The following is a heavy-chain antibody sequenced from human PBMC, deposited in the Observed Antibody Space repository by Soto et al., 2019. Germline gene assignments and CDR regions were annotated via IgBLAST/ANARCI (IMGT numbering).Heavy chain of an antibody. CDR3: ASSLLTPFDY. D-gene: IGHD7-27*01. CDR2: IGGAGCNI. Sequence: HPGGSLRLSCAASGFTFSEYAMTWVRQAPGKGLEWVSVIGGAGCNIYYADSVGGRFTVSRDDAKNTLYLRMNSLRAEDTAVYYCASSLLTPFDYWGQGTLVTVSS. J-gene: IGHJ4*02. V-gene: IGHV3-23*01. CDR1: GFTFSEYA.